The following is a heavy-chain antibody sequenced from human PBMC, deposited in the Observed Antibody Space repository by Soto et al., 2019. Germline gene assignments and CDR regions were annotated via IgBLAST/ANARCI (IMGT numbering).Heavy chain of an antibody. CDR1: GYTFTSYD. CDR2: MNPNSGNT. D-gene: IGHD2-15*01. V-gene: IGHV1-8*01. J-gene: IGHJ5*02. CDR3: ARRPSGVVGAPRIKWFDP. Sequence: QVQLVQSGAEVKKPGASVKVSCKASGYTFTSYDINWVRQATGQGLEWMGWMNPNSGNTGYAQKFQGRGTMTRNTSISAADRELTSRRSEDTAVYYCARRPSGVVGAPRIKWFDPWGQGTRDTVSS.